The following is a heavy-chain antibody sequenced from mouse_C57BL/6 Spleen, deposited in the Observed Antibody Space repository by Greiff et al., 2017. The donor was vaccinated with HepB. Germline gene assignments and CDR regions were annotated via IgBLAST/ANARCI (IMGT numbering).Heavy chain of an antibody. Sequence: DVKLQESGAELVKPGASVKLSCTASGFNIKDYYMHWVKQRTEQGLEWIGRIDPEDGDTKYAPKFQGKATLTADTSSNTAYLQLSSLTSDDTAVYYCAAYYYGSSLFDYWGQGTNLTVSS. D-gene: IGHD1-1*01. CDR2: IDPEDGDT. CDR1: GFNIKDYY. CDR3: AAYYYGSSLFDY. V-gene: IGHV14-2*01. J-gene: IGHJ2*01.